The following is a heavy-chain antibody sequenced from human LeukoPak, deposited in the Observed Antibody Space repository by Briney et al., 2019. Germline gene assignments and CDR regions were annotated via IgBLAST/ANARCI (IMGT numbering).Heavy chain of an antibody. J-gene: IGHJ4*02. V-gene: IGHV4-59*08. Sequence: SETLSLTCTVSGASISSFYWSWVRQPPGRGLEWIAYIYYSGNTNHNPSLKSRVTISLDTSENQFSLKLSSVTATDTAVYYCARHSTGGRGFDSWGQGTLVTVSS. CDR2: IYYSGNT. CDR3: ARHSTGGRGFDS. D-gene: IGHD7-27*01. CDR1: GASISSFY.